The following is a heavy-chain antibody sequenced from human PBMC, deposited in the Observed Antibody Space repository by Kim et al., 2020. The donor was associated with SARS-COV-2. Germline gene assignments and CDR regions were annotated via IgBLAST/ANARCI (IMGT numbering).Heavy chain of an antibody. V-gene: IGHV3-33*01. CDR1: GFTFSSYG. CDR3: ARDKSSGWYRCLDY. J-gene: IGHJ4*02. CDR2: IWYDGSNK. D-gene: IGHD6-19*01. Sequence: GGSLRLSCAASGFTFSSYGMHWVSQAPCKGLEWVAVIWYDGSNKYYADSVKGRFTISRDNSKNTLYLQMNSLRAEDTAVYYCARDKSSGWYRCLDYWGQGTLVTVSS.